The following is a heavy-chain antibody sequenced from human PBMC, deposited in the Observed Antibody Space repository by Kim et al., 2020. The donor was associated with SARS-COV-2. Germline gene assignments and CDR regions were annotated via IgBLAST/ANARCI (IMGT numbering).Heavy chain of an antibody. CDR2: ISYDGSNK. V-gene: IGHV3-30*18. CDR1: GFTFSSYG. Sequence: GGSLRLSCAASGFTFSSYGMHWVRQAPGKGLEWVAVISYDGSNKYYADSVKGRFTISRDNSKNTLYLQMNSLRAEDTAVYYCAKDLEARGGDCYWGQGTLVTVSS. CDR3: AKDLEARGGDCY. D-gene: IGHD2-21*02. J-gene: IGHJ4*02.